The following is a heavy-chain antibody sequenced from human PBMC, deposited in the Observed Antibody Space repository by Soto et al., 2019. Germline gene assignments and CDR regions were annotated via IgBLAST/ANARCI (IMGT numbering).Heavy chain of an antibody. CDR3: ARMATFGSLNWFDP. D-gene: IGHD3-16*01. J-gene: IGHJ5*02. CDR2: MNPGSGDT. V-gene: IGHV1-8*01. CDR1: GYSFTNND. Sequence: ASVKVSCKXSGYSFTNNDVSWVRQATGQGLEWMGWMNPGSGDTGYAQKFQGRVTMTRDISIATAYMELSSLRSDDTAIYYCARMATFGSLNWFDPWGQGTLVTVSS.